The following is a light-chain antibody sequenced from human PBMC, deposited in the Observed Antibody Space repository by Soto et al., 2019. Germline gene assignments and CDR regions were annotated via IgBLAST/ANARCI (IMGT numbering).Light chain of an antibody. CDR1: SGHSSYA. V-gene: IGLV4-69*01. Sequence: QSVLTQSPSASASLGASVKLTCTLSSGHSSYAIAWHPQQPEKGPRYLMKLNSDGSHSKGDGIPDRFSGSSSGAERYLTISSLQSEDEADYYCQTWGTGIDWVFGGGTKLTVL. CDR3: QTWGTGIDWV. CDR2: LNSDGSH. J-gene: IGLJ3*02.